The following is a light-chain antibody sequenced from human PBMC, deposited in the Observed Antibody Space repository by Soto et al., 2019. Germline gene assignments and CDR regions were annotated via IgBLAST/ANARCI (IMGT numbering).Light chain of an antibody. CDR3: QQYDDYSFT. J-gene: IGKJ2*01. Sequence: DIQMTQSPSILSASVGDRVTITCRASQTIRSWLAWYQHKPGKVPKLLIYKVSTLESGVPSRFIGSGYGKEFALNLSGMKPDDFAIYYCQQYDDYSFTFGHGTKVETK. V-gene: IGKV1-5*03. CDR1: QTIRSW. CDR2: KVS.